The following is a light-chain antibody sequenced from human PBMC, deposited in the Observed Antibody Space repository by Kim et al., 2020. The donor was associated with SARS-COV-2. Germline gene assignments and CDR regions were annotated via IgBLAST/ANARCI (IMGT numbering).Light chain of an antibody. Sequence: SPGESATLSCRASQTISNNLAWYQQRPGRAPRLLIYDASTRPTGIPARFSGSGSGTQFTLTISSLQSEDFAVYYCQQYNNWPPITFGQGTRLEIK. CDR1: QTISNN. V-gene: IGKV3-15*01. J-gene: IGKJ5*01. CDR3: QQYNNWPPIT. CDR2: DAS.